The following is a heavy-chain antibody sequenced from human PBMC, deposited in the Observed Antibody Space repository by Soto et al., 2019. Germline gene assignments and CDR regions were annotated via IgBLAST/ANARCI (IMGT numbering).Heavy chain of an antibody. Sequence: EVQLLESGGGLVQPGGSLRLSCAASGFTFSSYAMSWVRQAPGKGLEWVSAISGSGGSTYYADSVKGRFTISRDNSKNTLYLHMNSRSAEDTAVYYCAKDPGSSRRFGGYPPTNAFYIWGQGTMVTVSS. D-gene: IGHD1-26*01. CDR1: GFTFSSYA. J-gene: IGHJ3*02. V-gene: IGHV3-23*01. CDR2: ISGSGGST. CDR3: AKDPGSSRRFGGYPPTNAFYI.